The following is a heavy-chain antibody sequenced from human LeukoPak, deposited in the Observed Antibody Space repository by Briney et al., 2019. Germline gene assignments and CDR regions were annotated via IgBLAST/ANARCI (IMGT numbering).Heavy chain of an antibody. J-gene: IGHJ5*02. Sequence: SETLSLTRTVSGGSISSHYWSWIRQPPGKGLEWIGYIYYSGSTNYNPSLKSRVTISVDTSKNQFSLKLSSVTAADTAVYYCARASRIQLWENWFDPWGQGTLVTVSS. CDR3: ARASRIQLWENWFDP. V-gene: IGHV4-59*11. CDR1: GGSISSHY. D-gene: IGHD5-18*01. CDR2: IYYSGST.